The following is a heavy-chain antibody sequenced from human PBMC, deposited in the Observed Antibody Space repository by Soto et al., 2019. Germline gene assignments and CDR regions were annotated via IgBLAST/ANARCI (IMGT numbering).Heavy chain of an antibody. Sequence: QVQLVESGGGVVQPGRSLRLSCAASGFTFSSYGMHWFRQAPGKGLEWVAVIWYDGRNKYYADYVKGRFTISRDKSKNTLYLQMNSLRAEDTSVYDCARSDRRGSPNCGEVADDWGQGTMVTVSS. V-gene: IGHV3-33*01. J-gene: IGHJ4*02. D-gene: IGHD2-2*01. CDR1: GFTFSSYG. CDR3: ARSDRRGSPNCGEVADD. CDR2: IWYDGRNK.